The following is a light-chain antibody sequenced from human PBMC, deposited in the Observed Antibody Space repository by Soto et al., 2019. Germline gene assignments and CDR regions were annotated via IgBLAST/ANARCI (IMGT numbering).Light chain of an antibody. Sequence: VLTKSPGDLSLYPGERATLSCRASQTVRNNYLAWYQQKPGQAPGLLIYDASSRATGIPDRFSGGGSGTDFTLTISRLEPEELAVYDCQQLSSYPLPVGGGTKVAIK. V-gene: IGKV3-20*01. CDR1: QTVRNNY. J-gene: IGKJ4*01. CDR2: DAS. CDR3: QQLSSYPLP.